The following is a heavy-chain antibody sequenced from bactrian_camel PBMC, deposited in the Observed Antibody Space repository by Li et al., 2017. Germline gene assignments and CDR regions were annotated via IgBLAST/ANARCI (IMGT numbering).Heavy chain of an antibody. Sequence: HVQLVESGGGSVQPGGSLRLACVANTYGNMYSCMGWFRQAPGREREGVASIDSGGRIRYADSAAGRFAISRDNAKNTLYLQMNSLKTEDTAVYYCATDEDWSWHYWGQG. J-gene: IGHJ4*01. CDR2: IDSGGRI. CDR1: TYGNMYSC. D-gene: IGHD7*01. V-gene: IGHV3S53*01. CDR3: ATDEDWSWHY.